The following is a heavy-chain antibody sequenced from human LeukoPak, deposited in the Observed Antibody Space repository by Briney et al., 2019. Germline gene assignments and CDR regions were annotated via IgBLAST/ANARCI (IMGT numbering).Heavy chain of an antibody. CDR2: ISSSSSYI. CDR1: GFTFSSYS. D-gene: IGHD3-3*01. J-gene: IGHJ3*02. CDR3: ARELRITIFGAVTPDAFDI. V-gene: IGHV3-21*01. Sequence: GGSLRLSCAASGFTFSSYSMNWVRQAPGKGLEWVSSISSSSSYIYYADSVKGRFTISRDNAKNSLYLQMNSLRAEDTAVYYCARELRITIFGAVTPDAFDIWGQGTMVTVSS.